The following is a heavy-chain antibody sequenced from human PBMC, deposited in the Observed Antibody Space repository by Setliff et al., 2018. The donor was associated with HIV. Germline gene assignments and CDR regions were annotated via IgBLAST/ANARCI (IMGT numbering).Heavy chain of an antibody. CDR3: GRGASYAFDI. CDR2: VHADGITK. V-gene: IGHV3-30*02. J-gene: IGHJ3*02. CDR1: ELPFSYSG. Sequence: PWGSLRLSCAASELPFSYSGMDWVRQAPGKGLEWVSFVHADGITKSYAESVKGRFTISKDNSKNTLFLQMNSLRPEDTAVYYCGRGASYAFDIWGQGTMVTVSS.